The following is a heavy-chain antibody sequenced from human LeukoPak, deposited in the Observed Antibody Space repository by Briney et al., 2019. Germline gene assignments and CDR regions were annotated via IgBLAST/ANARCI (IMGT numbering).Heavy chain of an antibody. CDR3: AKDRYSGNYHQSGDFSY. CDR2: ISGSGGTT. V-gene: IGHV3-23*01. J-gene: IGHJ4*02. CDR1: GFTFSSYG. Sequence: GGTLRLSCAASGFTFSSYGMSWVRQAPGKGLEWVSAISGSGGTTYYADSVKGRFTISRDNSKNTLYLQMNSLRAEDAALYYCAKDRYSGNYHQSGDFSYWGQGTLVTVSS. D-gene: IGHD1-26*01.